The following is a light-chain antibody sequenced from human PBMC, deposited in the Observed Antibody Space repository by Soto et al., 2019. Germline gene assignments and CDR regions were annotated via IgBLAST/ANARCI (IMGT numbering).Light chain of an antibody. V-gene: IGKV3-15*01. CDR1: QWIGDT. CDR3: QPYNNWPLT. J-gene: IGKJ4*01. CDR2: DTS. Sequence: VSTQSPSIQYVLPVERYTLSCRASQWIGDTLAWYQHKPGQTPRLLIYDTSTRATGVPTRFSGSRSGAEFTLTINSLQSEDFAVYYCQPYNNWPLTFGGGTKVDI.